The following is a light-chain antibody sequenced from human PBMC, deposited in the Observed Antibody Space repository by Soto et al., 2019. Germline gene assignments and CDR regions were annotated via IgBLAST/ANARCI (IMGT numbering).Light chain of an antibody. CDR1: SSNIGAGYD. CDR3: QTYDSRLSGSDVV. V-gene: IGLV1-40*01. CDR2: GNS. J-gene: IGLJ2*01. Sequence: QSVLTQPPSVSGAPGQRVTISCTGSSSNIGAGYDVHWYQQLPGTAPKLLIYGNSNRPSGVPDRFSGSKSGTSASLAITGLQAEDEADYYCQTYDSRLSGSDVVFCGGTTQTVL.